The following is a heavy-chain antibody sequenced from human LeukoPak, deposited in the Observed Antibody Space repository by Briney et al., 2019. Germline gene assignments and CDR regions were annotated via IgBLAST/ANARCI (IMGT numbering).Heavy chain of an antibody. CDR1: GGSISSYY. V-gene: IGHV4-59*08. CDR3: ARRWGYCSGGSRYPYYFDY. Sequence: SETLSLTCTVSGGSISSYYWSWIRQPPGKGLEWIGSIYYSGSTNYNPSLKSRVTISVDTSKNQFSLKLSSVTAADTAVYYCARRWGYCSGGSRYPYYFDYWGQGTLVTVSS. CDR2: IYYSGST. D-gene: IGHD2-15*01. J-gene: IGHJ4*02.